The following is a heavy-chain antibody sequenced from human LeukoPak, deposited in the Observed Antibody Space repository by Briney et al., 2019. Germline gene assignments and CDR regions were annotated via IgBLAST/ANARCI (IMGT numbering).Heavy chain of an antibody. D-gene: IGHD5-18*01. V-gene: IGHV5-51*01. CDR2: RNPADSDT. CDR1: GYTFTTYW. Sequence: GESLKISCKGSGYTFTTYWIGWVRQMPGTGLEWIGLRNPADSDTRYSPSFQGQVTISADKSISTAYLQWSSLKASDTAMYYCASGYSYSQGAYDIWGQGTMVTVSS. J-gene: IGHJ3*02. CDR3: ASGYSYSQGAYDI.